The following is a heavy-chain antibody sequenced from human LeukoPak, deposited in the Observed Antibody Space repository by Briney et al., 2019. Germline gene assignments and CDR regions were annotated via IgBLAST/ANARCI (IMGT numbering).Heavy chain of an antibody. V-gene: IGHV3-48*01. CDR1: GFTFSSYS. CDR3: ARDGSGIAARPFDY. J-gene: IGHJ4*02. D-gene: IGHD6-6*01. CDR2: ISSSSSTI. Sequence: GSLRLSCAASGFTFSSYSMNWVRQAPGKGLEWVSCISSSSSTIYYADSVKGRFTISRDNAKNSLYLQMNSLRAEDTAVYYCARDGSGIAARPFDYWGQGTLVTVSS.